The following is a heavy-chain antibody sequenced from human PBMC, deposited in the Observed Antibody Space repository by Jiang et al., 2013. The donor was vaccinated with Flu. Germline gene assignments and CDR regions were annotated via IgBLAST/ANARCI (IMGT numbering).Heavy chain of an antibody. J-gene: IGHJ4*02. CDR2: IYYMGAP. Sequence: KGLERIGSIYYMGAPTTTRPSKSRVTISIDTSKNQFSLKLTSVTAADTAAYYCARGVYSSGWYWGADYWGQGTLVTVSS. D-gene: IGHD6-19*01. V-gene: IGHV4-39*07. CDR3: ARGVYSSGWYWGADY.